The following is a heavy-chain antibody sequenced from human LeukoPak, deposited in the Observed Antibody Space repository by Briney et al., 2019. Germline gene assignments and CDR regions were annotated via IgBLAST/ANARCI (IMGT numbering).Heavy chain of an antibody. CDR3: GVVLDY. Sequence: GGSLRLSCAASGFTFSSYAMHWVRQAPGKGLEWVAVISYDGSNKYYADSVKGQFTISRDNSKNTLYLQMNSLRAEDTAVYYCGVVLDYWGQGTLVTVSS. CDR1: GFTFSSYA. V-gene: IGHV3-30-3*01. D-gene: IGHD2-15*01. J-gene: IGHJ4*02. CDR2: ISYDGSNK.